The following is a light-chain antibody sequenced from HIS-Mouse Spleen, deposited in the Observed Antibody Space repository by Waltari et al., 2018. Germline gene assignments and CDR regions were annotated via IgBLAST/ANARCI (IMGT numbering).Light chain of an antibody. J-gene: IGLJ3*02. CDR3: CSYAGSSTSWV. CDR1: SSDAGSYNL. CDR2: EGS. V-gene: IGLV2-23*01. Sequence: QSALTQPASVSGSPGQSITISCTGTSSDAGSYNLGSWYQQHPGKAPKLMIYEGSKRPSGVSNRFSGSKSGNTASLTISGLQAEDEADYYCCSYAGSSTSWVFGGGTKLTVL.